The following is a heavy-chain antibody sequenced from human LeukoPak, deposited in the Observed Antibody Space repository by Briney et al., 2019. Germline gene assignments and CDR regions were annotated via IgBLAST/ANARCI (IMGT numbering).Heavy chain of an antibody. CDR1: GFTFSSYW. CDR3: ARDVTALDS. CDR2: INQGGSEK. D-gene: IGHD2-2*01. J-gene: IGHJ4*02. Sequence: PGGSLRLSCAASGFTFSSYWMSSVRQAPEKGLEWVANINQGGSEKYYVDSVRGRFTISRDNAKNSLYLQMNSLRADDTAVYYCARDVTALDSWGQGTLVTVSS. V-gene: IGHV3-7*01.